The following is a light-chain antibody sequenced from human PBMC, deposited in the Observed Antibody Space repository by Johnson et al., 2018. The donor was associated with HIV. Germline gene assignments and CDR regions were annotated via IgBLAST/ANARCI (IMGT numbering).Light chain of an antibody. V-gene: IGLV1-51*02. J-gene: IGLJ1*01. CDR3: ETWDSSLSGV. CDR1: SSNIGNNY. CDR2: ENN. Sequence: QSVLTQPPSVSAAPGQKVTISCSGSSSNIGNNYVSWYRQLPGTAPKLLIYENNKRPSGIPDRFYGSKSGTSATLGITGLQTGDEADYYCETWDSSLSGVFGTGT.